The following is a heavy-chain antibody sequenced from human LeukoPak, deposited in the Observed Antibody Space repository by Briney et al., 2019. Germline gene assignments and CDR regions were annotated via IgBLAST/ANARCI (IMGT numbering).Heavy chain of an antibody. CDR3: AREAIAVAGRYYFDY. D-gene: IGHD6-19*01. J-gene: IGHJ4*02. CDR1: GFTVSSNY. Sequence: GGSLRLSCAASGFTVSSNYMSWVRQAPGKGLEWVSDIYSGGSTYYADSVKGRFTISRDNSKNTLYLQMNSLRAEDTAVYYCAREAIAVAGRYYFDYWGQGTLVTVSS. CDR2: IYSGGST. V-gene: IGHV3-53*01.